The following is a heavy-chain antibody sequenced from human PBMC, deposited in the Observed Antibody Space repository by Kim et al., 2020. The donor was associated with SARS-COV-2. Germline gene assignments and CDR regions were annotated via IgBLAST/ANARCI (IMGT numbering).Heavy chain of an antibody. J-gene: IGHJ4*02. V-gene: IGHV3-48*02. Sequence: GKGRFTISRDNAKNSLYLQMNSLRDEDTAVYYCASYPGYCSGGSCHNFDYWGQGTLVTVSS. CDR3: ASYPGYCSGGSCHNFDY. D-gene: IGHD2-15*01.